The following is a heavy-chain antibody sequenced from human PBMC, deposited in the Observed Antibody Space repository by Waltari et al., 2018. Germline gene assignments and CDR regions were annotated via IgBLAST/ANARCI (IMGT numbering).Heavy chain of an antibody. CDR3: TRDTRGVMDYDLDY. Sequence: EVQLVESGGGLVQPGRSLRLSCTASGFTFGGYALSWFRQAPGKGLEWIGFIRSKTYGGTTEYAASVKGRFTISRDDSKSIAYLQMNSLKTEDTAVYYCTRDTRGVMDYDLDYWGQGTLVTVSS. J-gene: IGHJ4*02. D-gene: IGHD3-16*01. CDR2: IRSKTYGGTT. CDR1: GFTFGGYA. V-gene: IGHV3-49*03.